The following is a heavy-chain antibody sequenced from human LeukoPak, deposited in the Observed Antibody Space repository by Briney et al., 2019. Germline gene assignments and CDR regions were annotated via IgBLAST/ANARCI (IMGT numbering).Heavy chain of an antibody. CDR2: ISSSGSSI. Sequence: GGSLRLSCVTSGFTFSSHTMNWVRQAPGKGLEWVSDISSSGSSIYYADSVKGRFTISRDNSKNILYLQMNSLRADDTAVYYCAMRPEFYDRRDDIWGQGTMVTVSS. CDR1: GFTFSSHT. CDR3: AMRPEFYDRRDDI. V-gene: IGHV3-48*01. D-gene: IGHD3-22*01. J-gene: IGHJ3*02.